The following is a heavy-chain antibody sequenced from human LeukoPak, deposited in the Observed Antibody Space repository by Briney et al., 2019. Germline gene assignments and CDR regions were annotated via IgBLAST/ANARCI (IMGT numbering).Heavy chain of an antibody. CDR1: GFTFSSYA. CDR3: AKSRVAVAAPRNWFDP. J-gene: IGHJ5*02. CDR2: ISGSGLST. V-gene: IGHV3-23*01. Sequence: GGSLRLSCAASGFTFSSYAMSWVRQAPGKGLEWVSTISGSGLSTYYADSVKGRFTISRDNSNNTLYLQMNSLRVEDTAVYYCAKSRVAVAAPRNWFDPWGQGTLVTVSS. D-gene: IGHD6-19*01.